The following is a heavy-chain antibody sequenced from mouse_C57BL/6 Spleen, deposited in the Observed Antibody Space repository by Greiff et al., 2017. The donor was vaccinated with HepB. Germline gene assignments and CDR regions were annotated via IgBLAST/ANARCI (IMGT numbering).Heavy chain of an antibody. D-gene: IGHD1-1*01. Sequence: VMLVESGAELMKPGASVKLSCKATGYTFTGYWIEWVKQRPGHGLEWIGEILPGSGSTNYNEKFKGKATFTADTSSNTAYMQLSSLTTEDSAIYYCARPSNDYGSSPFAYWGQGTLVTVSA. V-gene: IGHV1-9*01. CDR3: ARPSNDYGSSPFAY. CDR2: ILPGSGST. CDR1: GYTFTGYW. J-gene: IGHJ3*01.